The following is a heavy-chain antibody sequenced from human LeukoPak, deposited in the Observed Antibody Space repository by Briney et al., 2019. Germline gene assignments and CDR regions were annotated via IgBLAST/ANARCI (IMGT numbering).Heavy chain of an antibody. CDR1: GGSISSGSYC. D-gene: IGHD2-2*01. Sequence: PSQTLSLTCTVSGGSISSGSYCWSWIRQPAGKGLEWIGHIHTSGSTNYSPSLKSRVTISVDTSKNQFSLKLYSVTAADTAVYYCAKGYCRGNSCYDDRGAFDYWGQGTLVTVSS. CDR3: AKGYCRGNSCYDDRGAFDY. V-gene: IGHV4-61*09. CDR2: IHTSGST. J-gene: IGHJ4*02.